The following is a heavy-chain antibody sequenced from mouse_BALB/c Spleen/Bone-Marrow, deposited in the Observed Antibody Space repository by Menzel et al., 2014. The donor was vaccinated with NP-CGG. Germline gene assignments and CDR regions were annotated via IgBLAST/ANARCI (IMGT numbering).Heavy chain of an antibody. J-gene: IGHJ2*01. CDR2: INPYNGDT. CDR1: GYSFTGYF. CDR3: ARSGYYGSSYFDY. V-gene: IGHV1-20*02. Sequence: VQLQQSGPELVKPGASVKISCKASGYSFTGYFMNWVMQSHGKSLEWIGRINPYNGDTFYNQKFKGKATLTVDKSSSTAHMELRSLAAEASAVYYCARSGYYGSSYFDYWGQGTTLTVSS. D-gene: IGHD1-1*01.